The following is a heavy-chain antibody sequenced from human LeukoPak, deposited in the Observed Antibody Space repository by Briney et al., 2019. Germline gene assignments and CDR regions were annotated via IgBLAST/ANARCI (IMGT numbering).Heavy chain of an antibody. CDR2: IYYSGTT. CDR3: ARGVYIVAGQYGY. J-gene: IGHJ4*02. D-gene: IGHD6-13*01. CDR1: GGSISSHY. Sequence: SETLSLTCTVSGGSISSHYWGWIRQPPGKGLEWIGYIYYSGTTNYNPSLKSRVTISVDTSKNQFSLKLSSVTAADTAVYYCARGVYIVAGQYGYWGQGTLVTVSS. V-gene: IGHV4-59*11.